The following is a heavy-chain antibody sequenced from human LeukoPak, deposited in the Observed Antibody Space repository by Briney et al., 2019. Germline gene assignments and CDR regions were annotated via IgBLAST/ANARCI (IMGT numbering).Heavy chain of an antibody. CDR1: GFTFSSYA. J-gene: IGHJ4*02. V-gene: IGHV3-23*01. Sequence: GGSLRLSCAASGFTFSSYAMSWVRQAPGKGLEWVSAISGSGGSTYYADSVKGRFTISRDNSKNTLYLQMNSLRAEDTAVYYCAKCYVLRFLEWFLGNYFDYWGQGTLVTVSS. CDR2: ISGSGGST. D-gene: IGHD3-3*01. CDR3: AKCYVLRFLEWFLGNYFDY.